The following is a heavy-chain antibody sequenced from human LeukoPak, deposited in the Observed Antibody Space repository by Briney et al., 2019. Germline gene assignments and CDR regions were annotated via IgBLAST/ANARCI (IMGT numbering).Heavy chain of an antibody. CDR1: GGSISTTYYY. V-gene: IGHV4-39*07. CDR2: MYHTGST. Sequence: SETLTLTCTVSGGSISTTYYYWNWIRQPPGKGLEWIGSMYHTGSTYYNPSLKSRVTISVDTSKNQFSLKLSSVTAADTAVYYCARVPGPNWFDPWGQGTLVTVSS. CDR3: ARVPGPNWFDP. J-gene: IGHJ5*02.